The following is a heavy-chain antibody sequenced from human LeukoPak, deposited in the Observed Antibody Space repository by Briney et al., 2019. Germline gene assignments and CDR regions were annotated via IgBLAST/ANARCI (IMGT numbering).Heavy chain of an antibody. CDR3: ATPSSSETLNYLDY. J-gene: IGHJ4*02. V-gene: IGHV3-23*01. D-gene: IGHD2-2*01. Sequence: GGSLRLSCAASGFTFSSYAMSWVRQAPGKGLEWVSSISGSGRTTYSADSVKGRFTISRDNSRNTMYLQLNSLRVEDTALYYCATPSSSETLNYLDYWGQETLVTVST. CDR2: ISGSGRTT. CDR1: GFTFSSYA.